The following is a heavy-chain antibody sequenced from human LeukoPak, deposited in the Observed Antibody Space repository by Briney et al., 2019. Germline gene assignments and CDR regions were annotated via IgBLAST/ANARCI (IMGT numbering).Heavy chain of an antibody. CDR1: GFTFSSFD. J-gene: IGHJ6*03. CDR3: ARGPPRGKYYYMDV. V-gene: IGHV3-13*01. CDR2: IGTASDT. Sequence: PGVSLRLSCAASGFTFSSFDMLWLPQPTGQGLEWLSTIGTASDTYSPGSVEGRFTLSREKAKNSLYLQMNSLTAGDTAVYYCARGPPRGKYYYMDVWGKGTTVTVSS. D-gene: IGHD1-1*01.